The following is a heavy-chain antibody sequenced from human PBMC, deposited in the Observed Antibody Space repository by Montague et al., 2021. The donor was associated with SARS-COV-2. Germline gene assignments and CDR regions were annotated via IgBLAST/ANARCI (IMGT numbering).Heavy chain of an antibody. D-gene: IGHD3-9*01. CDR2: INHGGST. J-gene: IGHJ5*02. CDR3: ARERYSFSLTRGSTWFDP. V-gene: IGHV4-34*01. CDR1: GGSFSGYY. Sequence: SETLSLTCAVYGGSFSGYYWSWIRQPPGKGLEWIGEINHGGSTNYNPSLKSRVTISVDTSKNQFSLKLSSVTAADTAVYYCARERYSFSLTRGSTWFDPWGQGTLVTVSS.